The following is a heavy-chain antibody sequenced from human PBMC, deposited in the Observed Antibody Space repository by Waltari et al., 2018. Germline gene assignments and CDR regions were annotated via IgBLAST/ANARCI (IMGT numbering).Heavy chain of an antibody. V-gene: IGHV3-30*18. J-gene: IGHJ4*02. CDR2: ISSDGSNK. D-gene: IGHD5-18*01. CDR1: GFTFSSYG. Sequence: QVQLVESGGGVVQPGRSLRLSCAASGFTFSSYGMHWVRQAPGKGLEWVAVISSDGSNKYYADSVKGRFTISRDNSKNTLYLQMNSLRAEDTAVYYCAKDWDRATIKDYWGQGTLVTVSS. CDR3: AKDWDRATIKDY.